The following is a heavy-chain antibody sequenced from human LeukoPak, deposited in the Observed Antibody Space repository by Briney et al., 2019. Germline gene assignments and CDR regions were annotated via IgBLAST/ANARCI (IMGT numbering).Heavy chain of an antibody. Sequence: PGGSLRLSCAASGFTFSGSAMHWVRRASGKGLEWVGCIRSKANNYETTYAPSVKGRFAISRDDSKNTAYLQMNGLKTEDTAMYYCTRPNYGDYADDYWGQGTLVTVSS. D-gene: IGHD4-17*01. CDR1: GFTFSGSA. CDR2: IRSKANNYET. J-gene: IGHJ4*02. V-gene: IGHV3-73*01. CDR3: TRPNYGDYADDY.